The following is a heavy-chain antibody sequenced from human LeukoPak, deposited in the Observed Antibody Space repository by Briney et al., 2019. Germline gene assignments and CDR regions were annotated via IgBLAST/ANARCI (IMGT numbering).Heavy chain of an antibody. CDR1: GFTFSSYW. Sequence: PGGSLRLSCAASGFTFSSYWMSWVRQAPGKGLEWVSFITGDSNTIYYADSMKGRFTVSRDNAENSLYLQMNSLSAEDTAVYYCARDRMGGSFDYWGQGTLVTVSS. V-gene: IGHV3-48*01. CDR2: ITGDSNTI. J-gene: IGHJ4*02. CDR3: ARDRMGGSFDY. D-gene: IGHD2-15*01.